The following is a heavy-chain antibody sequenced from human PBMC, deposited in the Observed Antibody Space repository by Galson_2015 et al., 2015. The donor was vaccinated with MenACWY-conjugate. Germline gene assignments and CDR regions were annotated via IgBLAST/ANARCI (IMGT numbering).Heavy chain of an antibody. CDR1: GGTFSTSG. Sequence: SVKVSCKVSGGTFSTSGIIWVRQAPGQGLEWMGGIVPFSGTANYAQRFQGTVTLTADESTRTVYMELTRLTFDDTAVYYCARGLAVNHYYDSWGQGTLVTVSS. V-gene: IGHV1-69*13. CDR2: IVPFSGTA. D-gene: IGHD3-16*01. J-gene: IGHJ4*02. CDR3: ARGLAVNHYYDS.